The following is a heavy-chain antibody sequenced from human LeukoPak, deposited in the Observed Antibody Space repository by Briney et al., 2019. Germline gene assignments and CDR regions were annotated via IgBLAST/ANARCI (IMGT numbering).Heavy chain of an antibody. CDR2: IYTSGST. D-gene: IGHD6-19*01. Sequence: SETLSLTCTVSGGSISSYYWSWIRQPAGKGLEWIGRIYTSGSTNYNPSLKSRVTMSVDTSKSQFSLKLSSVTAADTAVYYCARSKSSGWLDAFDIWGQGTMVTVSS. CDR1: GGSISSYY. CDR3: ARSKSSGWLDAFDI. V-gene: IGHV4-4*07. J-gene: IGHJ3*02.